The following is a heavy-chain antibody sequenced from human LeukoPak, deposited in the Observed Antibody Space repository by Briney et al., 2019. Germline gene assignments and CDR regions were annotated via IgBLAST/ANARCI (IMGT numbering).Heavy chain of an antibody. J-gene: IGHJ4*02. CDR1: GFTFSYSV. CDR2: ISPSGDNT. CDR3: ARYQQLGY. V-gene: IGHV3-23*01. Sequence: GGSLRLSCAASGFTFSYSVMSWVRQAPGKGLEWVSAISPSGDNTYYADSVKGRFTISIDNSRNMVYLQVSSLRTEDTALYYCARYQQLGYWGQGALVTVSS. D-gene: IGHD2-2*01.